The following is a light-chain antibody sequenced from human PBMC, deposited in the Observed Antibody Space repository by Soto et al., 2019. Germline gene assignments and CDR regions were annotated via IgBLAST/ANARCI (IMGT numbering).Light chain of an antibody. CDR1: QSVDSST. J-gene: IGKJ4*01. CDR2: GAS. V-gene: IGKV3-20*01. CDR3: QHFDDSLT. Sequence: EIVLTQSPGTLSLSPGERATLSCRASQSVDSSTLAWYQQKPGQAPRLLISGASNRATGIPDRFSGSGSGTDFTLAISRLEPEDFAAYYCQHFDDSLTFGGGTKVEIK.